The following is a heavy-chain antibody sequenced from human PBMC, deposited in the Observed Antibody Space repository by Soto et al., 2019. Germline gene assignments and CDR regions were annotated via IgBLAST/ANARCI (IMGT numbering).Heavy chain of an antibody. CDR1: GYTFTGYY. CDR3: AAGILTGHPDYYYYGMDV. Sequence: GASVKVSCKASGYTFTGYYMHWVRQAPGQGLEWMGWINPNSGGTNYAQKFQGWVTMTRDTSISTAYMELSRLRSDDTAVYYCAAGILTGHPDYYYYGMDVWGQGTTVTVSS. D-gene: IGHD3-9*01. J-gene: IGHJ6*02. V-gene: IGHV1-2*04. CDR2: INPNSGGT.